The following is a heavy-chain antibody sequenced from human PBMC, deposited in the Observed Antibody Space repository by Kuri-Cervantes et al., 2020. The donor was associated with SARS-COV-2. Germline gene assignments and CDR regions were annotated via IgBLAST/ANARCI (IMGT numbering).Heavy chain of an antibody. CDR2: IYHSGST. J-gene: IGHJ4*01. D-gene: IGHD3-16*01. Sequence: LRLPCAVSGGPISGGGYSWSWIRQPPGKGLEWIGYIYHSGSTYYNPSLKSRVTISVDRSTNQFSLKLSSVTAADTTVYYCARGAPDYYVWGNPFYFDYWGQRNLVNVSS. CDR1: GGPISGGGYS. V-gene: IGHV4-30-2*01. CDR3: ARGAPDYYVWGNPFYFDY.